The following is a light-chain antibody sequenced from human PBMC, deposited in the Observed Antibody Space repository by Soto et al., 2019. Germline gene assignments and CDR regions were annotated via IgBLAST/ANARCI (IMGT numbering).Light chain of an antibody. CDR2: DVS. Sequence: QSVLTQPASVAGFPGQSITISCTGTSSDVGNYNSVSWYHQRPGKAPKFMISDVSDRPAGVSNRFSGSKSGSTATLTISSLQAEDEADYYCGSYTSSRTYVFGTGTKLTVL. CDR1: SSDVGNYNS. J-gene: IGLJ1*01. V-gene: IGLV2-14*01. CDR3: GSYTSSRTYV.